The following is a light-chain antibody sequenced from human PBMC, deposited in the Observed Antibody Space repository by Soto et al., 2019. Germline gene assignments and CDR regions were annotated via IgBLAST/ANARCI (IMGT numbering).Light chain of an antibody. V-gene: IGKV3-20*01. CDR1: QSVSSSY. Sequence: EIVLTQSPGTLSLSPGERATLSCRASQSVSSSYLAWYQQKPGQAPRLLIYGASSRATGIPDRFSGSGSGTDFTLTISRLEPEDFAVYYCQQYGGSPTFGGGTRVEMK. J-gene: IGKJ4*01. CDR2: GAS. CDR3: QQYGGSPT.